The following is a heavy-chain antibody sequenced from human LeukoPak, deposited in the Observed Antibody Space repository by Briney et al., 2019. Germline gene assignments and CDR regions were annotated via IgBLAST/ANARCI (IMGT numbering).Heavy chain of an antibody. J-gene: IGHJ4*02. CDR2: IISIFGIA. V-gene: IGHV1-69*04. CDR1: GGTFSSYA. D-gene: IGHD3-22*01. Sequence: GSSVKVSCKASGGTFSSYAISWVRQAPGQGLEWMGRIISIFGIANYAQKFQGRVTITADKSTSTAYMELSSLRSEDTAVYYCARDPDYYDSRPFDYWGQGTLVTVSS. CDR3: ARDPDYYDSRPFDY.